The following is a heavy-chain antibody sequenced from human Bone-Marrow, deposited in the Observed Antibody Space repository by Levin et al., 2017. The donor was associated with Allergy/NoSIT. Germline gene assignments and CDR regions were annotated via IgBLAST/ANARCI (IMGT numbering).Heavy chain of an antibody. D-gene: IGHD1-7*01. CDR1: GDSISSNIW. Sequence: SCAVSGDSISSNIWWSWVRQPPGRGLEWIGEIFHSGITNYNPSLESRLTISVDKSKNQFSLKLYSVTAADTAVYFCVKEGGAAQNYFDPWGQGTLVTVSS. CDR3: VKEGGAAQNYFDP. CDR2: IFHSGIT. J-gene: IGHJ5*02. V-gene: IGHV4-4*01.